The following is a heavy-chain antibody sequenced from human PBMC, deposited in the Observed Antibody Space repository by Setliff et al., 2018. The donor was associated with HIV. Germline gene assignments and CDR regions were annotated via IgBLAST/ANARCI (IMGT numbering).Heavy chain of an antibody. CDR3: ARGLSVYSYANVYYYHGMDV. V-gene: IGHV4-39*01. D-gene: IGHD5-18*01. J-gene: IGHJ6*01. Sequence: SETLSLTCTVSGGSISSTTYYWGWIRQPPGKGLEWIGSFHYSGSTSYNSSLKSRVAISVDTSKSQFSLKMTSVTAADTAVYYCARGLSVYSYANVYYYHGMDVWGQGTTVTVSS. CDR1: GGSISSTTYY. CDR2: FHYSGST.